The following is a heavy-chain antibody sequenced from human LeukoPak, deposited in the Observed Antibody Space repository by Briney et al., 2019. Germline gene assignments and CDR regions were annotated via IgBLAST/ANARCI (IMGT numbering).Heavy chain of an antibody. D-gene: IGHD6-19*01. CDR3: AQGGVGWSDYYYYYMDV. CDR2: ISGSGGST. V-gene: IGHV3-23*01. J-gene: IGHJ6*03. CDR1: GFTFSSYA. Sequence: GGSLRLSCAASGFTFSSYAMSWVRQAPGKGLEWVSAISGSGGSTYYADSVKGRFTISRDNSKNTLYLQMNSLRAEDTAVYYCAQGGVGWSDYYYYYMDVWGKGTTVTVSS.